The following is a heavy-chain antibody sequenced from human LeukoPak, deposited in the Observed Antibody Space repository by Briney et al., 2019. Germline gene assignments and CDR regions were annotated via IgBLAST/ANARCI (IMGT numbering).Heavy chain of an antibody. D-gene: IGHD3-3*01. J-gene: IGHJ4*02. CDR1: GYSISIANY. CDR2: IFRGGST. CDR3: ARYDSRGSGSTQLEY. V-gene: IGHV4-38-2*01. Sequence: SETLSLTCAVSGYSISIANYWGWIRQPPGKGLEWIGRIFRGGSTSYNPSLMSRLTMSMDTSKNQFSLQLTSVTAADTAVYYCARYDSRGSGSTQLEYWGQGILVTISS.